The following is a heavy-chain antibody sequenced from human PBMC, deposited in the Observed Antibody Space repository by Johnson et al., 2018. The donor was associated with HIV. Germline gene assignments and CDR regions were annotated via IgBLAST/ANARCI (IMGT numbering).Heavy chain of an antibody. Sequence: QVQLVESGGGVVQPGRSLRLSCAASGFTFSSYAMHWVRQAPGKGLEWVAVISYDGSNKYYADSVKGRFTISIDNSKNTLYLQMNSLRAEDTAVYYCARDERGNWGWYHAFDIWGQGTMVTVSS. D-gene: IGHD7-27*01. J-gene: IGHJ3*02. V-gene: IGHV3-30*04. CDR2: ISYDGSNK. CDR3: ARDERGNWGWYHAFDI. CDR1: GFTFSSYA.